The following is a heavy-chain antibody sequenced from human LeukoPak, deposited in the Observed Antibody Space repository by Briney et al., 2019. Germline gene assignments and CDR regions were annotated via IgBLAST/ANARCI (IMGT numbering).Heavy chain of an antibody. CDR3: AKAGGFGELLYAPHFDY. V-gene: IGHV3-23*01. CDR2: ISGSGGGT. Sequence: GGSLRLSCAASGFTFSSYAMSWVRQAPGKGLEWVSAISGSGGGTYYADSVKGRFTISRDNSKNTLYLQMNSLRAEDTAVYYCAKAGGFGELLYAPHFDYWGQGTLVTVSS. D-gene: IGHD3-10*01. J-gene: IGHJ4*02. CDR1: GFTFSSYA.